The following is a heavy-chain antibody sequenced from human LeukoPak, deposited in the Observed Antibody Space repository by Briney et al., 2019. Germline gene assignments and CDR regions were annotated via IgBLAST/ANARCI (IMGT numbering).Heavy chain of an antibody. J-gene: IGHJ6*04. CDR1: GFTFNNNW. V-gene: IGHV3-7*03. CDR3: ARKAYGLDV. Sequence: GGSLRLSCAASGFTFNNNWMSWVRQAPGRGLEWVANIKEDGSEKYYVDSVKGRFTISRDNGKNSLYLQMNSLRAEDTAVYYCARKAYGLDVWGKGTTVTVSS. CDR2: IKEDGSEK.